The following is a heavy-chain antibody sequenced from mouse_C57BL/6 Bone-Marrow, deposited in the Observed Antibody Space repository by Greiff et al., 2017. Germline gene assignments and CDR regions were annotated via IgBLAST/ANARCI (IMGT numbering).Heavy chain of an antibody. Sequence: QVQLKQPGAELVRPGTSVKLSCKASGYTFTSYWMHWVKQRPGQGLEWIGVIDPSDSYTNYNQKFKGKATLTVDTSSSTAYMQLSSLTSEDSAVYYCARERCLLREYFDVWGTGTTVTVSS. CDR3: ARERCLLREYFDV. V-gene: IGHV1-59*01. J-gene: IGHJ1*03. CDR2: IDPSDSYT. D-gene: IGHD2-3*01. CDR1: GYTFTSYW.